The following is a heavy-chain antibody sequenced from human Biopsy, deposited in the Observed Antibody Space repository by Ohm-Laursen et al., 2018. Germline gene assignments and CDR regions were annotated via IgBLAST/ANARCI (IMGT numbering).Heavy chain of an antibody. Sequence: SLRLSCSASGFTFQDHAMHWVRQAPGKGLEWVSGISWNSGSINYAVSVQGRFTISRDNAKNSLYLQMSSLRVEDTALYFCARLGELHGLWYFDFWGQGALVTVSS. CDR1: GFTFQDHA. CDR2: ISWNSGSI. D-gene: IGHD2-21*01. J-gene: IGHJ4*02. CDR3: ARLGELHGLWYFDF. V-gene: IGHV3-9*01.